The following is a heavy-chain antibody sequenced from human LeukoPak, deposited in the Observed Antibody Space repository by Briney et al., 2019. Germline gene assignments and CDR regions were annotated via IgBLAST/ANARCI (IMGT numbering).Heavy chain of an antibody. Sequence: SETLSLTCTVSADSISNSYWGWIRQSAGKGLEWIGRIYTSGSTNYNPSLKSRVTMSVDTSKNQFSLVLTSVTAADTAVYFCAKEAPMATNNWYFDLWGRGTLVTVSS. CDR2: IYTSGST. V-gene: IGHV4-4*07. D-gene: IGHD5-24*01. J-gene: IGHJ2*01. CDR1: ADSISNSY. CDR3: AKEAPMATNNWYFDL.